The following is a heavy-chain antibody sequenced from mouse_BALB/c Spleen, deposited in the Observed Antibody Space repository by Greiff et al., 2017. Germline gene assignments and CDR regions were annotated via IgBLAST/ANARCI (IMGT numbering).Heavy chain of an antibody. D-gene: IGHD2-2*01. CDR3: ARFMLTTLYAMDY. J-gene: IGHJ4*01. CDR2: ISNGGGST. V-gene: IGHV5-12-2*01. Sequence: EVKLVESGGGLVQPGGSLKLSCAASGFTFSSYTMSWVRQTPEKRLEWVAYISNGGGSTYYPDTVKGRFTISRDNAKNTLYLQMSSLKSEDTAMYYCARFMLTTLYAMDYWGQGTSVTVSS. CDR1: GFTFSSYT.